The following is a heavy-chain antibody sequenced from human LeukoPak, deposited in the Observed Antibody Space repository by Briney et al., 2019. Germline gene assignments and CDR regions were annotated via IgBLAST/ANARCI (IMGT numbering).Heavy chain of an antibody. J-gene: IGHJ4*02. CDR1: GFTFSSYG. D-gene: IGHD6-19*01. CDR2: ISYDGSNK. CDR3: AKARQQGSGWFDY. V-gene: IGHV3-30*18. Sequence: GGSLRVSCAASGFTFSSYGMHWVRQAPGKGLEWVAVISYDGSNKYYADSVKGRFTISRDNSKNTLYLQMNSLRAEDTAVYYCAKARQQGSGWFDYWGQGTLVTVSS.